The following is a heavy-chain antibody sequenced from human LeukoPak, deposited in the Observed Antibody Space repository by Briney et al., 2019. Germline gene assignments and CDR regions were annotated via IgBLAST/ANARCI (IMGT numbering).Heavy chain of an antibody. CDR3: ARVYPGEDGFDI. V-gene: IGHV3-7*01. D-gene: IGHD7-27*01. CDR2: IKQDGSEK. Sequence: GGSLRLSCAASGFIFSSYWMSWVRQAPGKGLEWVANIKQDGSEKYYVDSVKGRFTISRDNARNSLFLQMNSLRAEDTAVYYCARVYPGEDGFDIWGQGTMVTVSS. J-gene: IGHJ3*02. CDR1: GFIFSSYW.